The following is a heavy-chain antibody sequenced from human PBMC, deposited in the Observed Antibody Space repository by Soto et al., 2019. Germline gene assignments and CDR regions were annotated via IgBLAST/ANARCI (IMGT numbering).Heavy chain of an antibody. CDR2: TYYRSKWYH. CDR3: IREDWNDVPPVY. J-gene: IGHJ4*02. V-gene: IGHV6-1*01. D-gene: IGHD1-1*01. Sequence: PSQTLSLTFAISGDSVSSNSAAWNWIRQSPSRGLEWLGRTYYRSKWYHDYAVSVKSRITINPDTSKNQFSLQLNSVTPEDTAVYYCIREDWNDVPPVYWGQGSLVTVSS. CDR1: GDSVSSNSAA.